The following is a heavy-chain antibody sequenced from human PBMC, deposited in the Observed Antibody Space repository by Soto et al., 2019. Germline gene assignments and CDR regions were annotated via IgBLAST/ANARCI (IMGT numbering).Heavy chain of an antibody. CDR3: ARGWGYDSNDYYYAY. D-gene: IGHD3-22*01. V-gene: IGHV1-69*01. Sequence: QVQLVQSGAEVRKPGSSVKVSCKASGGTFSRHAISWVRQAPGQGLEWMGGIIPIFGTANHAPKFQGRVTIIADESTSTVYMELSSLSSEDTAMYYCARGWGYDSNDYYYAYWGQVTLVIVSS. CDR1: GGTFSRHA. J-gene: IGHJ4*02. CDR2: IIPIFGTA.